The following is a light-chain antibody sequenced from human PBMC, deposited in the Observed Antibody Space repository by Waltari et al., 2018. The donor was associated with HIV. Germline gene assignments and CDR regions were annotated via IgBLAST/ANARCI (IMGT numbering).Light chain of an antibody. Sequence: EIVLTQSPDTLSLSPGETPTLSCRASHSVSGSNLAWYQQRPGQSPRLLMFGTSSRATGTPDRFRGSGSGTDFNLTISGLGPEDFAMYHCQQFHNSLFIFGQGTRLEIK. CDR3: QQFHNSLFI. J-gene: IGKJ5*01. CDR1: HSVSGSN. CDR2: GTS. V-gene: IGKV3-20*01.